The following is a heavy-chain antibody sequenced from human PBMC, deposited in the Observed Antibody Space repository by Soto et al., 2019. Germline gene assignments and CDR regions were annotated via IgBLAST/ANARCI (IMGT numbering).Heavy chain of an antibody. Sequence: QVQLQESGPGLVKPSQTLSLTCSVSGGSISSGGNYWNWIRQHPGKGLEWIGYIYYSGSTYYHPSLKSRVTISVDTSKNQFSLKLSSVTAADTAVYYCARDPSIADFYGMDVWGQGTTVTVSS. V-gene: IGHV4-31*03. CDR2: IYYSGST. CDR3: ARDPSIADFYGMDV. CDR1: GGSISSGGNY. D-gene: IGHD6-13*01. J-gene: IGHJ6*02.